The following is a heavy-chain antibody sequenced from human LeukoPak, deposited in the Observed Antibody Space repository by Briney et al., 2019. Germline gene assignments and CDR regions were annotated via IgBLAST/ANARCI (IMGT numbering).Heavy chain of an antibody. J-gene: IGHJ4*01. CDR2: IYYSGST. CDR3: ARLPKVGGISRTGPY. Sequence: SETLSLTCSVSGGPISSRSYYWGWIRQPPGKGLEWIGNIYYSGSTYYNPSLKSRVTISLDTSKNQFSLKLSSVTAADTAVYYCARLPKVGGISRTGPYWGHGTLVTVSS. V-gene: IGHV4-39*07. CDR1: GGPISSRSYY. D-gene: IGHD3-10*01.